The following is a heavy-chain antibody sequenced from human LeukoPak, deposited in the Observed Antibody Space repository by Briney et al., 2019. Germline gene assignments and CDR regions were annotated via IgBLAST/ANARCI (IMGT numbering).Heavy chain of an antibody. CDR3: ARSSSKTFDY. J-gene: IGHJ4*02. Sequence: ASVKDSCKASGYTFTSYAMNWVRQAPGQGLEWMGLINHSGGSTSYGQKFQGRVTMTRDMYTSTVYIELSSLRSEDTAVYYCARSSSKTFDYWGQGTLVTVSS. CDR1: GYTFTSYA. V-gene: IGHV1-46*01. CDR2: INHSGGST. D-gene: IGHD6-6*01.